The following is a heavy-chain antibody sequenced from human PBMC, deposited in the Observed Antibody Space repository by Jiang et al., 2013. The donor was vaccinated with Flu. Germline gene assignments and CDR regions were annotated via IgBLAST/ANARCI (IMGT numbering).Heavy chain of an antibody. D-gene: IGHD4-17*01. J-gene: IGHJ6*02. CDR2: TYYRSKWYN. CDR3: ARAPYGDLIYYYYGMDV. Sequence: SQTLSLTCAISGDSVSSNSAAWNWIRQSPSRGLEWLGRTYYRSKWYNDYAVSVKSRITINPDTSKNQFSLQLNSVTPEDTAVYYCARAPYGDLIYYYYGMDVWGQGTTVTVSS. CDR1: GDSVSSNSAA. V-gene: IGHV6-1*01.